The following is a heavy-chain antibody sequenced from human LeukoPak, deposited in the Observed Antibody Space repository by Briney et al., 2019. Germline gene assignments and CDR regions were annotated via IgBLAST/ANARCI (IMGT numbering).Heavy chain of an antibody. CDR2: IYYSGST. Sequence: PSETLFLTCTVSGGSISSYYWSWIRQPPGKGLEWIGYIYYSGSTNYNPSLKSRVTISVDTSKNQFSLKLSSVTAADTAVYYCARGSGLRYFDWLLEVPFDYWGQGTLVTVSS. CDR1: GGSISSYY. J-gene: IGHJ4*02. D-gene: IGHD3-9*01. CDR3: ARGSGLRYFDWLLEVPFDY. V-gene: IGHV4-59*01.